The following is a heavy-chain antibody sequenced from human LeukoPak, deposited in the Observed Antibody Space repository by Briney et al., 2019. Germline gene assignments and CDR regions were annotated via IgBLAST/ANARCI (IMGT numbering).Heavy chain of an antibody. CDR1: GFTFSSYW. CDR3: AREESVRGPVATQNWFDP. V-gene: IGHV3-74*01. J-gene: IGHJ5*02. Sequence: GGSLRLSCVASGFTFSSYWMHWVRQAPGKGLVWVSRINSAGSSTAYADSVKGRFTISRDNSKNTLYLQMNSLRAEDTAVYYCAREESVRGPVATQNWFDPWGQGTLVTVSS. CDR2: INSAGSST. D-gene: IGHD3-10*01.